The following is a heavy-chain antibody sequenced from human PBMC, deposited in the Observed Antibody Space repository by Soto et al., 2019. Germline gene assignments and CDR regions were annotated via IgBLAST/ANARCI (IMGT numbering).Heavy chain of an antibody. Sequence: GGSLRLSCAASGFTFSSYGMHWVRQAPGKGLEWVAVISYDGSNKYYADSVKGRFTISRDNSKNTLYLQMNSLRAEDTAVYYFSKDLMGVPDDYDSSGYYETLFDYWGQGT. D-gene: IGHD3-22*01. V-gene: IGHV3-30*18. J-gene: IGHJ4*02. CDR3: SKDLMGVPDDYDSSGYYETLFDY. CDR1: GFTFSSYG. CDR2: ISYDGSNK.